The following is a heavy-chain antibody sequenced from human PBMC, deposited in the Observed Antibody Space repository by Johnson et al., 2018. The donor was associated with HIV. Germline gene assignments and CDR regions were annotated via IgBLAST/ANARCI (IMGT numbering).Heavy chain of an antibody. Sequence: QVQLVESGGGVVQPGGSLKLSCAASGFTFSSYAMHWVRQAPGKGLEWVAVISYDGSNKYYADSVKGRFTISRDNSKNTLYLQMNSLKTEDTAVYYCTTDYTSTFEAAFDVWGQGTMVTVSS. J-gene: IGHJ3*01. V-gene: IGHV3-30-3*01. D-gene: IGHD2-2*01. CDR1: GFTFSSYA. CDR3: TTDYTSTFEAAFDV. CDR2: ISYDGSNK.